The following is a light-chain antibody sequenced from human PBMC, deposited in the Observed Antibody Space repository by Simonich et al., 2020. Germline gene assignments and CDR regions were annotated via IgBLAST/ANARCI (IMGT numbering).Light chain of an antibody. CDR3: MQALQTPLT. CDR2: LGS. V-gene: IGKV2-28*01. J-gene: IGKJ4*01. Sequence: DIVRTQSPLSLPVTPGEPASISCRSSQSLLHSNGYNYLDCYLQRPGQSPQLLIYLGSNRASGVPDRFSGSGSGTDFTLKISRVEAEDVGVYYCMQALQTPLTFGGGTKVEIK. CDR1: QSLLHSNGYNY.